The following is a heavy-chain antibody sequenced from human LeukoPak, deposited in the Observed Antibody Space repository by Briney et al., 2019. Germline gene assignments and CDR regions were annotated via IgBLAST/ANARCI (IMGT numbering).Heavy chain of an antibody. D-gene: IGHD6-13*01. CDR1: GGSISRNSYY. CDR2: INYSGST. CDR3: ARGYSSSWYVKGSRRNWFDP. J-gene: IGHJ5*02. Sequence: SETLSLTCSVSGGSISRNSYYWGWIRQPPGKGLEWIGSINYSGSTYYNPSLKSRVAISVDTSKNQFSLKLSSVTAADTAVYYCARGYSSSWYVKGSRRNWFDPWGQGTLVTVSS. V-gene: IGHV4-39*07.